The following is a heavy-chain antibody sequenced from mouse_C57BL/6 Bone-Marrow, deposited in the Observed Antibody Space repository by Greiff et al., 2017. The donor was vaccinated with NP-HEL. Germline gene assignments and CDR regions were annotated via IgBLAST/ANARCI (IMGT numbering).Heavy chain of an antibody. CDR1: GFTFSDYY. CDR3: ARQCYYYGSSYDYYAMGY. Sequence: DVMLVESGGGLVQPGGSLKLSCAASGFTFSDYYMYWVRQTPEKRLEWVAYISNGGGSTYYPDTVKGRFTISRDNAKNTLYLQMSRLKSEDTAMYYCARQCYYYGSSYDYYAMGYWGQGASVTVSS. V-gene: IGHV5-12*01. J-gene: IGHJ4*01. D-gene: IGHD1-1*01. CDR2: ISNGGGST.